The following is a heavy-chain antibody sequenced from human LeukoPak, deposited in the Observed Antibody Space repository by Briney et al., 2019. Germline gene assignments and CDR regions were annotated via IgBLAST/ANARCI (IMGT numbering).Heavy chain of an antibody. CDR2: ISWNSGSI. CDR3: AKEGDTAMAPLDL. J-gene: IGHJ2*01. CDR1: GFTFCDYA. Sequence: GGSLRLSCAASGFTFCDYAVHWVRQAPGKGLEWVSGISWNSGSIGYADSVKGRFTIYRHNAKNSLYLQMNSLRAEDMALYYCAKEGDTAMAPLDLWGRGTLVTVSS. D-gene: IGHD5-18*01. V-gene: IGHV3-9*03.